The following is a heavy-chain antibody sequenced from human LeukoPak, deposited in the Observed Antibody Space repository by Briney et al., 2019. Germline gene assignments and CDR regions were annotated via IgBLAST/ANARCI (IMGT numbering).Heavy chain of an antibody. CDR1: GGSISSYY. Sequence: DTLSLTCTVSGGSISSYYWSWIRQPPGKGLEWIGYTNYSGSTNYNPSLKSRVTISVDTSKNQFSLKLSSVTAADTAVYYCARMSYDSSGYYRLLLDYWGQGTLVTVSS. CDR2: TNYSGST. J-gene: IGHJ4*02. V-gene: IGHV4-59*07. D-gene: IGHD3-22*01. CDR3: ARMSYDSSGYYRLLLDY.